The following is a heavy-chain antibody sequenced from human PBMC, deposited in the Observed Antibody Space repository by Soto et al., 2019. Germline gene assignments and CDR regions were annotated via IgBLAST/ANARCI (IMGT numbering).Heavy chain of an antibody. Sequence: SETLSLTCTVSGGSISSSSYYWGWIRQPPGKGLEWIGSIYYSGSTYYNPSLKSRVTISVDTSKNQFSLKLSSVTAADTAVYYCARHTMGNYDFWSGPYNWFDPWGQGTLVTVSS. V-gene: IGHV4-39*01. CDR3: ARHTMGNYDFWSGPYNWFDP. CDR1: GGSISSSSYY. CDR2: IYYSGST. J-gene: IGHJ5*02. D-gene: IGHD3-3*01.